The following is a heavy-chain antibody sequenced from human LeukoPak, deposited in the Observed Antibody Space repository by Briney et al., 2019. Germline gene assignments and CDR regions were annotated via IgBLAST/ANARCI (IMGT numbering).Heavy chain of an antibody. V-gene: IGHV4-61*08. Sequence: SETLSLTCTVSGGSISSSGYYWGWLRQPPGKGLEWIGYIYYSGSTNYNPSLKSRVTISVDTSKNQFSLKLSSVTAADTAVYYCARVGNWNYALFFDYWGQGTLVTVSS. J-gene: IGHJ4*02. CDR1: GGSISSSGYY. D-gene: IGHD1-7*01. CDR2: IYYSGST. CDR3: ARVGNWNYALFFDY.